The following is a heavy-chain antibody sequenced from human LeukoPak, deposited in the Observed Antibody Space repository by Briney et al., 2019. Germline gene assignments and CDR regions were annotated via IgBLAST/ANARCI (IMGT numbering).Heavy chain of an antibody. CDR1: GFTFSSYA. D-gene: IGHD3-16*01. CDR3: AKDPFGRYDYGDY. CDR2: ISGSGGST. J-gene: IGHJ4*02. V-gene: IGHV3-23*01. Sequence: GGSLRLSCAASGFTFSSYAMSWVRQAPGKGLEWVSAISGSGGSTYYADSVKGRFTISRDNSKNTLYLQMNSLGAEDTAVYYCAKDPFGRYDYGDYWGQGTLVTVSS.